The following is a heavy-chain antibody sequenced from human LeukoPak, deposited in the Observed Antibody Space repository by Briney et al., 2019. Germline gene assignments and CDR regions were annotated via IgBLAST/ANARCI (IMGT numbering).Heavy chain of an antibody. V-gene: IGHV4-4*07. Sequence: KPSETLSLTSTVSGGSISSYYWSWIRQPAGKGLEWIGRIYTSGSTNYNPSLKSRVTMSVDTSKNQFSLKLSSVTAADTAVYYCARDLRIFGVVIPPGAAFDIWGQGTMVTVSS. CDR1: GGSISSYY. CDR3: ARDLRIFGVVIPPGAAFDI. CDR2: IYTSGST. J-gene: IGHJ3*02. D-gene: IGHD3-3*01.